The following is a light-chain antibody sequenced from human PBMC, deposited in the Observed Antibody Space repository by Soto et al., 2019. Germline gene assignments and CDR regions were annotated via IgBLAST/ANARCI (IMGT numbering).Light chain of an antibody. J-gene: IGKJ3*01. V-gene: IGKV1-33*01. Sequence: IQMTQSPSSLSASVGYRVTITCQASQDISNYLNWYQQKQGKAPKLLIYDASHLEAGVPSRFSGSGSGTDFNLTISSLQTEDLASYYCQQYEDLPLSFGPGTKVDIK. CDR3: QQYEDLPLS. CDR2: DAS. CDR1: QDISNY.